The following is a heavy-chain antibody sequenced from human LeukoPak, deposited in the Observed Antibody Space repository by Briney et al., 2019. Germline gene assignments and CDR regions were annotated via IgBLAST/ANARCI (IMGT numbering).Heavy chain of an antibody. Sequence: GASVKVSCKASGYTFTGYYMHWVRQAPGQGLEWMGRINPNSGGTNFAQKFQGRVGMTRDTSISTAYMEMSSLRSDDTAVYYCASDFVYGTSSSSELDFWGQGTLVTVSS. J-gene: IGHJ4*02. CDR2: INPNSGGT. V-gene: IGHV1-2*06. D-gene: IGHD6-6*01. CDR1: GYTFTGYY. CDR3: ASDFVYGTSSSSELDF.